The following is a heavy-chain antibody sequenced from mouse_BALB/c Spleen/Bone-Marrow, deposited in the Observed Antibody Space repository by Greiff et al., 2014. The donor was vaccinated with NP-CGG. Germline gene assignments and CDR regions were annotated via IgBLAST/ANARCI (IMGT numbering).Heavy chain of an antibody. CDR1: GYTFISHY. V-gene: IGHV1S81*02. CDR3: TRPYYRYGPFAY. Sequence: QVQLKDSGAELVKPGASVKLSCKASGYTFISHYMYWAKQRPGQGLEWIGEINPSNGVTNFNEKFKSKATLTVDKSSSTAYMQFSSLTSEDSAVYYCTRPYYRYGPFAYWGQGTLVTVSA. J-gene: IGHJ3*01. D-gene: IGHD2-14*01. CDR2: INPSNGVT.